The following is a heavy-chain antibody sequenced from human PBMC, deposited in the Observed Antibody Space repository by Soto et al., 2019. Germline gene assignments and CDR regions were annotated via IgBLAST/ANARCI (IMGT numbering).Heavy chain of an antibody. CDR1: VFTCTNYD. V-gene: IGHV3-30*03. CDR3: ARSRDGYSFYFYYGMDV. D-gene: IGHD4-4*01. J-gene: IGHJ6*02. CDR2: ILHDGSAE. Sequence: GGCLRLSCAASVFTCTNYDMHWVRQAPGVGLEWMALILHDGSAEYYADSVKFRFTISRDNSKSTLYLQMNSLRAEDTAVYYCARSRDGYSFYFYYGMDVWGQGTTVTVSS.